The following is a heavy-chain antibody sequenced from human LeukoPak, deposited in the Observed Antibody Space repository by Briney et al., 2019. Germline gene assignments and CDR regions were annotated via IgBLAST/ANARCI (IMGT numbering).Heavy chain of an antibody. V-gene: IGHV3-30*18. J-gene: IGHJ4*02. CDR1: GFTFSSYG. Sequence: GGSLRLSCAASGFTFSSYGMHWVRQAPGKGLEWVAVISYDGSNKYYADSVKGRFTISRDNSKNTLYLQMNSLRAEDTAVCYCAKALDYWGQGTLVTVSS. CDR3: AKALDY. CDR2: ISYDGSNK.